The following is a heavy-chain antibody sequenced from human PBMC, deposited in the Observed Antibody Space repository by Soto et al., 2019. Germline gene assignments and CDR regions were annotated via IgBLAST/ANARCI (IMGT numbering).Heavy chain of an antibody. Sequence: ASVKVSCKASGYTFTSYGISWVRQAPGQGLEWMGWISAYNGNTNYAQKLQGRVTMTTDTSTSTAYMELRSLRSDDTAVYYCARDKISFTIVGVPISRGDYYYYGMDVWGQGTTVTVSS. V-gene: IGHV1-18*01. D-gene: IGHD3-3*01. CDR3: ARDKISFTIVGVPISRGDYYYYGMDV. CDR1: GYTFTSYG. J-gene: IGHJ6*02. CDR2: ISAYNGNT.